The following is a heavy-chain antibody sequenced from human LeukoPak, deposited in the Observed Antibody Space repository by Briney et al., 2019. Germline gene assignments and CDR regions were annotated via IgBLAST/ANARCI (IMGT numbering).Heavy chain of an antibody. CDR2: IYTSGST. D-gene: IGHD3-22*01. Sequence: PSQTLSLTCTVSGGSISSGSYYWSWIRQPAGKGLEWIGRIYTSGSTNYNPSLKSRVTISVDTSKNQFSLKLSSVTAADTAVYYCARAYYDSSGCYGGCFDYWGQGTLVTVSS. J-gene: IGHJ4*02. CDR1: GGSISSGSYY. CDR3: ARAYYDSSGCYGGCFDY. V-gene: IGHV4-61*02.